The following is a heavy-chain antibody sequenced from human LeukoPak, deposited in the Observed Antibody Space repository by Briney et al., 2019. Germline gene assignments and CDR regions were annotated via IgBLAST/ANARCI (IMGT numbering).Heavy chain of an antibody. V-gene: IGHV3-21*01. CDR3: ASWITMVRGVIRGMDV. Sequence: GGSLRLSCSASGFTFSSYSMNWVRQAPGKGLEWVSSISSSSSYIYYADSVKGRFTISRDNAKNSLYLQMNSLRAEDTAVYYCASWITMVRGVIRGMDVWGQGTTVTVPS. D-gene: IGHD3-10*01. CDR1: GFTFSSYS. J-gene: IGHJ6*02. CDR2: ISSSSSYI.